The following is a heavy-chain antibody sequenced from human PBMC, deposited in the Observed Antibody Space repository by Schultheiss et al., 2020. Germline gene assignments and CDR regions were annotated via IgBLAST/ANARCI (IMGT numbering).Heavy chain of an antibody. CDR3: ARRDSSGYGFDY. CDR2: INGDGSST. CDR1: GFTFSSYG. V-gene: IGHV3-74*01. J-gene: IGHJ4*02. Sequence: GGSLRLSCVASGFTFSSYGMHWVRQAPGKGLVWVSRINGDGSSTNYADSVKGRFTMSRDNAKNTLYLQMNRLRAEDTAVYYCARRDSSGYGFDYWGQGTLVTVSS. D-gene: IGHD3-22*01.